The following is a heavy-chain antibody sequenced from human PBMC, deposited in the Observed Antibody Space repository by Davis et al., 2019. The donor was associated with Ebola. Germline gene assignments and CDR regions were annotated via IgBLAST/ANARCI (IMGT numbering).Heavy chain of an antibody. CDR2: ISTNGENT. CDR3: VKDRFTVVVVHGGFDY. Sequence: GGSLKISCAASGFTFSSYAMHWVRQAPGKGLESVSRISTNGENTYYAESVKGRFTISRDNSKDTLYLQMRSLRTEDTAVYYCVKDRFTVVVVHGGFDYWGQGTLVTVSS. D-gene: IGHD2-15*01. J-gene: IGHJ4*02. CDR1: GFTFSSYA. V-gene: IGHV3-64D*06.